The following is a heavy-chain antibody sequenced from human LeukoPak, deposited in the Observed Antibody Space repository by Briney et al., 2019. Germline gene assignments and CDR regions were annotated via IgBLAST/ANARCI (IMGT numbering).Heavy chain of an antibody. CDR1: GYTFTSYG. CDR2: ISAYNGNT. D-gene: IGHD2-21*02. Sequence: ASVKVSFKASGYTFTSYGISWVRQAPGQGLEWMGWISAYNGNTNYAQKLQGRVTMTTDTSTSTAYMELRSLRSDDTAVYYCARDSVVVTAIRGWGVPFDYWGQGTLVTVSS. V-gene: IGHV1-18*01. CDR3: ARDSVVVTAIRGWGVPFDY. J-gene: IGHJ4*02.